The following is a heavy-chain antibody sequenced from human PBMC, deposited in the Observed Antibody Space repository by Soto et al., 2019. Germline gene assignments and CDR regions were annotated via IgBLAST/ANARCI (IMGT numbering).Heavy chain of an antibody. CDR2: VSTNDDRT. J-gene: IGHJ4*02. Sequence: QVQMVQSGPEVKMPGASVKVSCKTSGYTFTSYGLAWLRQAPGQRPEWMGWVSTNDDRTNYARKFQGRVTMPTDRSTTTTSMKLRSLGTDSTAVYYCARELNTESSYYYSFAFWGQGTLVTVSS. CDR3: ARELNTESSYYYSFAF. V-gene: IGHV1-18*01. D-gene: IGHD3-22*01. CDR1: GYTFTSYG.